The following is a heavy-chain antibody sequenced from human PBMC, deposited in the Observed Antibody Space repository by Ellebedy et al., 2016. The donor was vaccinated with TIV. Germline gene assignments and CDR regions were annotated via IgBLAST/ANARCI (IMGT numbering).Heavy chain of an antibody. CDR2: LWYDGSNK. V-gene: IGHV3-33*08. J-gene: IGHJ6*02. CDR1: GFTFSSYG. CDR3: ARDYCSSTSCFVYYYYGMDV. D-gene: IGHD2-2*01. Sequence: GESLKISCAASGFTFSSYGMHWVRQAPGKGLEWVAVLWYDGSNKYYADSVKGRFTISRDNSKNTLYLQMNSLRAEDTAVYYCARDYCSSTSCFVYYYYGMDVWGQGTTVTVSS.